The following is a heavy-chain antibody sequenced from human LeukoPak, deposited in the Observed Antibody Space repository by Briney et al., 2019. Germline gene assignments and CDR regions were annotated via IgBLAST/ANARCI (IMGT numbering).Heavy chain of an antibody. CDR1: GYTFTSYD. V-gene: IGHV1-8*01. Sequence: ASVKVSCKASGYTFTSYDINWVRQATGQGLEWMGWMNPNSGNTGYAQKFQGRVTMTRNTSISTAYMELSSLRSEDTAVYYCARGVRDYYDSSGYYYAFDIWGQGTMVTVSS. CDR3: ARGVRDYYDSSGYYYAFDI. J-gene: IGHJ3*02. CDR2: MNPNSGNT. D-gene: IGHD3-22*01.